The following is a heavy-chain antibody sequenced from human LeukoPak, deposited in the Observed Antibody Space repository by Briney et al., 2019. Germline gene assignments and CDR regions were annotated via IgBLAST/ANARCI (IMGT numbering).Heavy chain of an antibody. CDR1: GGSISRYY. V-gene: IGHV4-59*01. J-gene: IGHJ4*02. Sequence: SETLSLTCTVSGGSISRYYWNWIRQPPGKGLEWIGYIYYSGSTNYNPSLKSRVTISVDTSKNQFSLKLSSVTAADTAVYYCARGADSSGYYSIFYFDYWGQGTLVTVSS. CDR2: IYYSGST. D-gene: IGHD3-22*01. CDR3: ARGADSSGYYSIFYFDY.